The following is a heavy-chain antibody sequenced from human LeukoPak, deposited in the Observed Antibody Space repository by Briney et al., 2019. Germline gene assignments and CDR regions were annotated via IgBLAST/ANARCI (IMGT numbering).Heavy chain of an antibody. CDR2: ISRIGGST. D-gene: IGHD3-22*01. Sequence: GGSLRLSCAASGFTFSNYALAWVRQAPGKGLEWVSGISRIGGSTHYADSVKGRFAISRDNSKNTLYLQMNSLRAEDTAVYYCARKNYYDISGYYPLDCWGQGTLVTVSS. V-gene: IGHV3-23*01. CDR1: GFTFSNYA. CDR3: ARKNYYDISGYYPLDC. J-gene: IGHJ4*02.